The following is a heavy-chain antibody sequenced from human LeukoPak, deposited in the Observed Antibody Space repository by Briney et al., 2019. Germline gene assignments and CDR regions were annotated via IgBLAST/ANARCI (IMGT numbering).Heavy chain of an antibody. Sequence: GGSLRLSCTASGFTFTNYAMAWVPQAPGEGLEWVSAFGGGAAYYADSVRGRFTISRDNSKNTVYLQLSSLRADDTAIYYCARLSGSFDMWGQGTMVTVSS. D-gene: IGHD3-10*01. CDR2: FGGGAA. V-gene: IGHV3-23*01. J-gene: IGHJ3*02. CDR1: GFTFTNYA. CDR3: ARLSGSFDM.